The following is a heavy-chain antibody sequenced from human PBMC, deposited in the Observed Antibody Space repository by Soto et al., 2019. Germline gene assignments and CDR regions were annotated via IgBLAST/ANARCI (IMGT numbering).Heavy chain of an antibody. CDR1: GFTVSSNY. CDR2: IYSGGGT. V-gene: IGHV3-53*01. D-gene: IGHD6-19*01. Sequence: EVQLVESGGGLIQPGGSLRLSCAASGFTVSSNYMSWVRQAPGKGLEWVSVIYSGGGTYYADSVKGRFTISRDNSKNTLYLQMHSLRAEDTAIYYCAKVIAVALPFQYGMDVWGQGTTVTVSS. CDR3: AKVIAVALPFQYGMDV. J-gene: IGHJ6*02.